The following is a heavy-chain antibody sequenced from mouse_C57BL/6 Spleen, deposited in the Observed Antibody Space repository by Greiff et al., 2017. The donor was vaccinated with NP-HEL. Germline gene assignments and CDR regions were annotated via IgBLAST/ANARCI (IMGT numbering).Heavy chain of an antibody. CDR1: GFTFSDYY. V-gene: IGHV5-12*01. J-gene: IGHJ4*01. Sequence: EVKVVESGGGLVQPGGSLKLSCAASGFTFSDYYMYWVRQTPEKRLEWVAYISNGGGSTYYPDTVKGRFTISRDNAKNTLYLQMSRLKSEDTAMYYCARGEWTAQAHYAMDYWGQGTSVTVSS. CDR3: ARGEWTAQAHYAMDY. CDR2: ISNGGGST. D-gene: IGHD3-2*02.